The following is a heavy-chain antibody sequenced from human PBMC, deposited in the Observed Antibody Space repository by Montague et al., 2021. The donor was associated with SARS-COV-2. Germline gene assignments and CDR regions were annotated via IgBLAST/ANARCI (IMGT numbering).Heavy chain of an antibody. CDR2: IYYSGTT. CDR1: GGSISSSSHY. J-gene: IGHJ4*02. CDR3: VRAQMAVTEYYPDY. V-gene: IGHV4-39*01. D-gene: IGHD2/OR15-2a*01. Sequence: SETLSLTCSVSGGSISSSSHYWAWIRQPPGRRLEWIGTIYYSGTTLYHPSLKSRITMSVDTSDNQFSLQLNSVSATDTAIYYCVRAQMAVTEYYPDYWGQGILVTVSS.